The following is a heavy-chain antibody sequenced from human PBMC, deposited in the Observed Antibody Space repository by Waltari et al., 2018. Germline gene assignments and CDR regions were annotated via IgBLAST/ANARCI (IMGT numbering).Heavy chain of an antibody. CDR3: ARALYSSSWYYYYYGMDV. CDR2: IWYDGSSK. D-gene: IGHD6-6*01. Sequence: QVQLVESGGGEVQPGRSLRLSCAASGFIFSRYGMHWVRQAPGKGLEWVAVIWYDGSSKYYADSVKGRFTISRDNSKNTLYLQMNSLRAEDTAVYYCARALYSSSWYYYYYGMDVWGQGTTVTVSS. V-gene: IGHV3-33*01. CDR1: GFIFSRYG. J-gene: IGHJ6*02.